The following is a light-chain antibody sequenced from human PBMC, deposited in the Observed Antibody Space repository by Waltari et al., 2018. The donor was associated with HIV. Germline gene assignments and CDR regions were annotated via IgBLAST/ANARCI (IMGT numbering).Light chain of an antibody. Sequence: DIQMTQSPSSLSASVGDRLTITCRARRNVDRYLNWYQQKPGKAPKHLIHDASSLQGGFPSRFSGSGSGTEFTLTISSLQPEDFATYFCQQSYTTPTFGQGTKVEIK. CDR2: DAS. J-gene: IGKJ1*01. V-gene: IGKV1-39*01. CDR1: RNVDRY. CDR3: QQSYTTPT.